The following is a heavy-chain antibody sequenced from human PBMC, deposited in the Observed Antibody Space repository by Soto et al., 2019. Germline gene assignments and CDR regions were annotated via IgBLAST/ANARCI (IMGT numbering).Heavy chain of an antibody. CDR2: IIPIFGTA. Sequence: QVQLVQSGAEVKKPGSSVKVSCKASGGTFSSYAISWVRQAPGQGLEWMGGIIPIFGTANYAQKFQGRVTMTADESTSTAYMELSSLRSEDTAVYYCARGVGGLAAAGIYWFDSWGQGTLVTVSS. J-gene: IGHJ5*01. CDR1: GGTFSSYA. V-gene: IGHV1-69*01. CDR3: ARGVGGLAAAGIYWFDS. D-gene: IGHD6-13*01.